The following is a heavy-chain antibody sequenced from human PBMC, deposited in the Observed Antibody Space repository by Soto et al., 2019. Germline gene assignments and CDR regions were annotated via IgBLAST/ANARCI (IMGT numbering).Heavy chain of an antibody. CDR3: AREGRADYYYYGMDV. V-gene: IGHV3-30-3*01. D-gene: IGHD6-19*01. CDR1: GFTFSSYS. CDR2: ISYDGSNK. Sequence: XGSLRLTFAASGFTFSSYSMHWVRQAPGKGLEWVAVISYDGSNKYYADSVKGRFTISRDNSKNTLYLQMNRLRAEDTAVYYCAREGRADYYYYGMDVWGQGTTVTFSS. J-gene: IGHJ6*02.